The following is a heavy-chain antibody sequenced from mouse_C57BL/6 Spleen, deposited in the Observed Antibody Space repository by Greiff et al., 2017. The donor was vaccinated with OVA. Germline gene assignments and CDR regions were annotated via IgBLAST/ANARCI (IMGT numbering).Heavy chain of an antibody. J-gene: IGHJ2*01. Sequence: EVKLMESGGDLVKPGGSLKLSCAASGFTFSSYGMSWVRQTPDKRLEWVATISSGGSYTYYPDSVKGRFTISRDNAKNTLYLQMSSLKSEDTAMYYCARGKDLYYFDYWGQGTTLTVSS. CDR2: ISSGGSYT. CDR3: ARGKDLYYFDY. CDR1: GFTFSSYG. D-gene: IGHD6-2*01. V-gene: IGHV5-6*01.